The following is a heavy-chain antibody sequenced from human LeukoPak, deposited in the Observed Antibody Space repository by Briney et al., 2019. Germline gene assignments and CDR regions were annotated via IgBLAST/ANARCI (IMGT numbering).Heavy chain of an antibody. V-gene: IGHV4-39*07. CDR1: GGSISNYY. D-gene: IGHD1-26*01. Sequence: SETLSLTCTVSGGSISNYYWGWIRQPPGKGLEWIGSIYYSGSTYYNPSLKSRVTISVDTSKNQFSLKLSSVTAAEPAVYYCARDAGVGAPNWFDPWGQGTLVTVSS. J-gene: IGHJ5*02. CDR2: IYYSGST. CDR3: ARDAGVGAPNWFDP.